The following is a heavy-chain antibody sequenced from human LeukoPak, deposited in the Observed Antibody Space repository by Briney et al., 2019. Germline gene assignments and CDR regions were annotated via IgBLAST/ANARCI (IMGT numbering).Heavy chain of an antibody. CDR2: ISSSGSTI. V-gene: IGHV3-48*03. J-gene: IGHJ5*02. D-gene: IGHD5-24*01. Sequence: GGSLRLSCAASGFTFSSYEMNWVRQAPGKGLEWVSYISSSGSTIYYADCVKGRFTISRDNAKNSLYLQMNSLRAEDTAVYYCARPNLLDGYKYNWFDPWGQGTLVTVSS. CDR1: GFTFSSYE. CDR3: ARPNLLDGYKYNWFDP.